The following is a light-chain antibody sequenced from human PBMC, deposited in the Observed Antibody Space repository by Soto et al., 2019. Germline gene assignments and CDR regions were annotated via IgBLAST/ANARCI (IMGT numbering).Light chain of an antibody. CDR2: DAS. J-gene: IGKJ5*01. CDR3: KHFNNYPT. CDR1: QDISSA. V-gene: IGKV1D-13*01. Sequence: AIQLTQSPSSLSASVVDRDTITCRASQDISSALAWYQQKPGKAPKLLMNDASSLESGVPSRFSGSGSGADFTLTISSLQPEDFATYYCKHFNNYPTVGKGTRLEIK.